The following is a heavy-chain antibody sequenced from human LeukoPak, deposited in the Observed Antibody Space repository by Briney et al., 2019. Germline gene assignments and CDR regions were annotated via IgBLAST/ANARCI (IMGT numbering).Heavy chain of an antibody. J-gene: IGHJ4*02. CDR3: AKDKDPWKSTSISDFDY. V-gene: IGHV3-30*02. CDR1: GFTFSSYG. CDR2: IRYDGSNK. Sequence: GGSLRLSCAASGFTFSSYGMHWVRHAPGKGLGWVAFIRYDGSNKYYVDSVKGRFTISRDNSKNTLYLQMNSLRAEDTAVYFCAKDKDPWKSTSISDFDYWGQGTLVTVSS. D-gene: IGHD1-1*01.